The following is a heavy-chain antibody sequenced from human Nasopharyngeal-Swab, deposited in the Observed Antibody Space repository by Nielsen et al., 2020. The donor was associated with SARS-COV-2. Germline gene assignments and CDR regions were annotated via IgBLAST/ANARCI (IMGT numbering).Heavy chain of an antibody. CDR2: IGQGGTPI. V-gene: IGHV3-11*04. CDR1: GFPFSDFY. D-gene: IGHD3-22*01. J-gene: IGHJ5*02. CDR3: ARVNHSSISA. Sequence: GESLKISCAASGFPFSDFYMSWIRQAPGKGLERLSYIGQGGTPIYYADSVKGRFSISRENAKNSLYLQMDSLRAEDTAIYYCARVNHSSISAWGQGTVVTVSS.